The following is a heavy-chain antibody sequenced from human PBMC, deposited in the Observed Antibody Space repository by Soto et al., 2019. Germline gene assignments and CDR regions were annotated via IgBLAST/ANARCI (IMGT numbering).Heavy chain of an antibody. D-gene: IGHD2-15*01. J-gene: IGHJ4*02. V-gene: IGHV3-74*01. CDR2: INSDGSST. CDR3: ARGLSVGVPY. Sequence: EVQLVESGGGLVQPGGSLRLSCAVSGFTFSNYWMHWVRQAPGKGLVWVSRINSDGSSTSYADYVKGRFTISRDNAKNTLYLEINSLRAEDTAVYYCARGLSVGVPYWGQGTLVTVSS. CDR1: GFTFSNYW.